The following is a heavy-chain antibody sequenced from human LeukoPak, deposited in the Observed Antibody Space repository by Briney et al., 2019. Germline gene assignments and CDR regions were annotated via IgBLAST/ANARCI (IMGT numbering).Heavy chain of an antibody. J-gene: IGHJ4*02. Sequence: ASVKVSCKASRFTFSSPTVQWVRQARGQRLEWIGWIVVGSGYTNYAQKFQERVTFTGDMSTGTVYMELSSLRSEDTAVYYCAVARGLTDPFDFWGQGTLVTVSS. CDR1: RFTFSSPT. V-gene: IGHV1-58*01. D-gene: IGHD3-10*01. CDR2: IVVGSGYT. CDR3: AVARGLTDPFDF.